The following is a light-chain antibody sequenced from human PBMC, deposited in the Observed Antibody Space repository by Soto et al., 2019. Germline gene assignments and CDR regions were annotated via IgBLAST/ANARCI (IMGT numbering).Light chain of an antibody. CDR1: QSVSSY. CDR3: QQRRDWPIT. Sequence: EIVLTQSPATPSLSPGERATLSCRASQSVSSYLAWYQQKPGQAPRLLIYESSNRATGIPARFSGSGSGTDFTLTISSLEPEDFAVYYCQQRRDWPITFGQGTRLEIK. CDR2: ESS. V-gene: IGKV3-11*01. J-gene: IGKJ5*01.